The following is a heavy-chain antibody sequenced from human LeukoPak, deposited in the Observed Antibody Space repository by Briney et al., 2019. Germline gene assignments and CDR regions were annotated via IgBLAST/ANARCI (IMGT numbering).Heavy chain of an antibody. D-gene: IGHD6-13*01. J-gene: IGHJ6*03. CDR1: GGSFSGYY. Sequence: SETLSLTCAVYGGSFSGYYWSWIRQPPGKGLEWIGYIYYSGSTNYNPSLKSRVTISVDTSKNQFSLKLSSVTAADTAVYYCAREVYSSSWGSYYYYYYMDVWGKGTTVTVSS. V-gene: IGHV4-59*01. CDR2: IYYSGST. CDR3: AREVYSSSWGSYYYYYYMDV.